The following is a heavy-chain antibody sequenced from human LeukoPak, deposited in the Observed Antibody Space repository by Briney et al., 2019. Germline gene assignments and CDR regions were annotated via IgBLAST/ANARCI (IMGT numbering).Heavy chain of an antibody. CDR1: GFTFDDYA. V-gene: IGHV3-43D*04. CDR2: ISWDGGST. Sequence: GGSLRLSCAASGFTFDDYAMHWVRQAPGKGLEWVSLISWDGGSTYYADSVKGRSTISRDNSKNSLYLQMNSLRAEDTALYYCAKDRGHDYYGSGSYYRKRQFGMDVWGKGTTVTVSS. D-gene: IGHD3-10*01. J-gene: IGHJ6*04. CDR3: AKDRGHDYYGSGSYYRKRQFGMDV.